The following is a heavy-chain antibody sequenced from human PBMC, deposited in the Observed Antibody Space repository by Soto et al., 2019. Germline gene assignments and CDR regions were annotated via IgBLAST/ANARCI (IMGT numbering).Heavy chain of an antibody. CDR3: ARVRQGCSSTSCYFDP. CDR1: GGSISSSNW. D-gene: IGHD2-2*01. CDR2: IHHSGST. J-gene: IGHJ5*02. V-gene: IGHV4-4*02. Sequence: SETLSLTCAVSGGSISSSNWWNWVRQPPGKGLEWIGEIHHSGSTNYNPSLKSRVTISVGKSKNQFSLKLNSVTAADTAVYYCARVRQGCSSTSCYFDPWGQGTLVTVSS.